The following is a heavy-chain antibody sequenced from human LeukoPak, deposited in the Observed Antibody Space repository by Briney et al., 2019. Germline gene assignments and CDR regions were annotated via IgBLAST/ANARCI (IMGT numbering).Heavy chain of an antibody. CDR2: IIPILGIA. V-gene: IGHV1-69*04. CDR3: ARAAGSYYDY. CDR1: GGTFISYA. D-gene: IGHD1-26*01. Sequence: SSEKVSCKASGGTFISYAIIWVRQAPGQGVEWMGRIIPILGIAKCARKFQGRVTITADKSTHTAYMELGSLRPEDTGVYYCARAAGSYYDYWGQGPLVTVPS. J-gene: IGHJ4*02.